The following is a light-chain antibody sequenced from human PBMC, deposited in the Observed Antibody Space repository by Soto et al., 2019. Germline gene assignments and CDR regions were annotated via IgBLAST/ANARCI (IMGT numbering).Light chain of an antibody. CDR3: NSYTGNSTDV. J-gene: IGLJ1*01. Sequence: QSALTQPASVSGSPGQSITISCTGTSSDVGGYNYVSWYQQHPGKAPKLMIYEVSNRPSGVSDRFSGSKSGNTASLTISGLQAEDEADYYCNSYTGNSTDVFGTGTKVTVL. CDR1: SSDVGGYNY. V-gene: IGLV2-14*01. CDR2: EVS.